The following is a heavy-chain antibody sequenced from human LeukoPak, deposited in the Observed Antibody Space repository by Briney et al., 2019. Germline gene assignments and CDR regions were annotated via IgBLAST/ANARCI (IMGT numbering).Heavy chain of an antibody. CDR3: ARDRGGIVVVPAAMGTLDY. V-gene: IGHV1-18*01. D-gene: IGHD2-2*01. Sequence: ASVKVSFKASVYTFTSYGISWVRQAPGQGLERMGCISAYNGNTNYAQKLQGRVNMTTDTSKSTAYMELRSLRSDDTAVYYCARDRGGIVVVPAAMGTLDYWGQGTLVTVSS. CDR2: ISAYNGNT. J-gene: IGHJ4*02. CDR1: VYTFTSYG.